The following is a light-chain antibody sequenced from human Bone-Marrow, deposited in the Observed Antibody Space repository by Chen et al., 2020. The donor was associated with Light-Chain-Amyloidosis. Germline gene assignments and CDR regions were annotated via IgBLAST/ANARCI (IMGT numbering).Light chain of an antibody. CDR3: AAWDDSLNVL. CDR1: SSNIGGNT. CDR2: SNN. Sequence: QSVLTQPPSASGPPGQRFTISCSGSSSNIGGNTVNWYQQLPGTAPKLLIYSNNQRPSGVPDRFSGSKSGTSASLAISGLQSEDEADYYCAAWDDSLNVLFGTGTKVTVL. V-gene: IGLV1-44*01. J-gene: IGLJ1*01.